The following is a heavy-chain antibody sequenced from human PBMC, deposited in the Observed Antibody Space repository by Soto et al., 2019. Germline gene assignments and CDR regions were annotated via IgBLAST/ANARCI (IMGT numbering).Heavy chain of an antibody. J-gene: IGHJ4*02. Sequence: QVQLVQSGAEVKKPGASVKVSCKASGYTFTSYGISWVRQAPGQGLEWMGWISAYNGNTNYAQKLQGRVTMITDTATSTAYMELRSLRSDDTAVYYCARDLAAATNSSSWPNPSDYWGQGTLVTVSS. CDR1: GYTFTSYG. V-gene: IGHV1-18*01. CDR3: ARDLAAATNSSSWPNPSDY. CDR2: ISAYNGNT. D-gene: IGHD6-13*01.